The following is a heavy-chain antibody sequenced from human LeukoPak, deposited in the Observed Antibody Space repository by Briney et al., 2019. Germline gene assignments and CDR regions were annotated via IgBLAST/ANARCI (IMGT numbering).Heavy chain of an antibody. CDR2: IWYDGSNK. D-gene: IGHD6-13*01. J-gene: IGHJ4*01. V-gene: IGHV3-33*01. CDR1: GFTFSSYG. Sequence: PGRSLRLSCAASGFTFSSYGMHWVRQAPGKGLEWVAVIWYDGSNKYYADSVKGRFTISRDNSKNTLYLQMNSLRAEDTAVYYCARDRAAAGTSLDYWGQGTLVTVSS. CDR3: ARDRAAAGTSLDY.